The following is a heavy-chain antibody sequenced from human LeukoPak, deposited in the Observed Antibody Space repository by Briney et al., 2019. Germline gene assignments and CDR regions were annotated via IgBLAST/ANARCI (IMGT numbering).Heavy chain of an antibody. J-gene: IGHJ4*02. CDR1: GFTFSSYG. Sequence: GGSLRLSCAASGFTFSSYGMHWVRQAPGKGLEWVAVISYDGSNKYYADSVKGRFTISRDNSKNTLYLQMNSLRAEVTAVYYCAKGRGRSAYYFDYWGQGTLVTVSS. CDR2: ISYDGSNK. D-gene: IGHD3-16*01. V-gene: IGHV3-30*18. CDR3: AKGRGRSAYYFDY.